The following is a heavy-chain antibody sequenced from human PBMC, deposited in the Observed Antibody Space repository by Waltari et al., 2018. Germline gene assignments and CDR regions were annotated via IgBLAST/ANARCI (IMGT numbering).Heavy chain of an antibody. J-gene: IGHJ4*02. CDR3: ARHPIVGAPED. Sequence: QLQLQESGPGLVKHSETLSLTCTFSGVSISSSSNYWGWIRQPPGKGLEWIGSIYHSGGPATNPPPTIRVSLSVDTSKIQFSLKLSSVTAADTAVYYCARHPIVGAPEDWGQGTLVTVSS. D-gene: IGHD1-26*01. CDR1: GVSISSSSNY. CDR2: IYHSGGP. V-gene: IGHV4-39*01.